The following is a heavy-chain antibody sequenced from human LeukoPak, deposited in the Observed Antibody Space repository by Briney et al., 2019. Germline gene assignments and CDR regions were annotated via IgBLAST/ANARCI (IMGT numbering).Heavy chain of an antibody. CDR2: ISRDGTST. CDR1: GFSLSRYW. CDR3: ARSSGWYG. V-gene: IGHV3-74*01. D-gene: IGHD6-19*01. J-gene: IGHJ4*02. Sequence: GGSLRLSCTASGFSLSRYWMHWVRQAPGQGLVWVSRISRDGTSTSYADSVKGRFTISRDSAKNTLYLQMNSLRAEDTAVYYCARSSGWYGWGQGTLVTVSS.